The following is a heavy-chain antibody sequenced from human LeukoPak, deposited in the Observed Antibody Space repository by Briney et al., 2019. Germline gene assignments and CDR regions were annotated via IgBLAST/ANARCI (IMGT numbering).Heavy chain of an antibody. CDR3: AREAFGDIVAAHDY. J-gene: IGHJ4*02. V-gene: IGHV4-38-2*02. Sequence: SETLSLTCAVSSYSIRSDYYWGWIRQPPGKGLEWIGSIYHTGSTYKNPSLKSRVTISVDTSKNQFSLNLSSVTASDTAVYYCAREAFGDIVAAHDYWGQGTLVTASS. CDR1: SYSIRSDYY. CDR2: IYHTGST. D-gene: IGHD5-12*01.